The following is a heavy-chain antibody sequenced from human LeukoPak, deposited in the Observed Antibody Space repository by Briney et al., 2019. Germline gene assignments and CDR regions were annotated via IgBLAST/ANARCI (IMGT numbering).Heavy chain of an antibody. CDR1: GYTFTGYY. CDR2: INPNSGGT. Sequence: ASVKVSCKASGYTFTGYYMHWVRQAPGQGLEWMGWINPNSGGTSYSQKFQGRVTMTRDTSISTAYMELSRLRSDDTAVYYCVPSSWSAYYFDYWGQGTLITVSS. J-gene: IGHJ4*02. V-gene: IGHV1-2*02. D-gene: IGHD6-13*01. CDR3: VPSSWSAYYFDY.